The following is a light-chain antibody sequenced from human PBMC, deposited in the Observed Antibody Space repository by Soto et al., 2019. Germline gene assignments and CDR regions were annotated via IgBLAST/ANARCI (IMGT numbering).Light chain of an antibody. J-gene: IGKJ4*01. Sequence: EIVLTQSPATLSLSPGNRATLSCRASQSVSSYLAWYQQKPGQAPRLLIYDASTRATGIPARFSGSGSGTDFTLTITGLEPEDFAVDYCQQRSDWPSTFGGGTKVEIK. V-gene: IGKV3-11*01. CDR2: DAS. CDR3: QQRSDWPST. CDR1: QSVSSY.